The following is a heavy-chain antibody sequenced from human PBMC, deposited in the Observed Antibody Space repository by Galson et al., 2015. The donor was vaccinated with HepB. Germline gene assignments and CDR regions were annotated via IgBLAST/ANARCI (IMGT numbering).Heavy chain of an antibody. J-gene: IGHJ3*02. CDR1: GYTFTSYY. D-gene: IGHD3-3*01. CDR3: ARERPRVSGAFDI. Sequence: SVKVSCKASGYTFTSYYMHWVRQAPGQGLEWMGIINPSGGSTSYAQKFQGRVTMTRDTSTSTVYMELGSLRSEDTAVYYCARERPRVSGAFDIWGQGTMVTVSS. CDR2: INPSGGST. V-gene: IGHV1-46*01.